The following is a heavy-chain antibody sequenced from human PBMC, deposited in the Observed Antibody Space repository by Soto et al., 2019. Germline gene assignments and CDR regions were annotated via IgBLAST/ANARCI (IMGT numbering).Heavy chain of an antibody. V-gene: IGHV3-30-3*01. CDR2: ISYDGSKK. J-gene: IGHJ4*02. CDR1: GFNRSSSA. CDR3: TRDRCSGTSCYFRY. D-gene: IGHD2-2*01. Sequence: GGALRGSCAASGFNRSSSAMNWVRQAPGKGLEWLSVISYDGSKKYYADSVKGRFTISRDDSKNTLYLQMHSLRADDTAVYYCTRDRCSGTSCYFRYWGQGTLVTVSS.